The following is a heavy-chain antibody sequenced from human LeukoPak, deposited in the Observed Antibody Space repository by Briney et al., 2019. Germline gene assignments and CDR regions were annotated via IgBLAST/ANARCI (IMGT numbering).Heavy chain of an antibody. J-gene: IGHJ4*02. CDR2: IYYSGTT. Sequence: KSSETLSLTCSVSGGSISRYYWGWIRQPPGKGLEWIGYIYYSGTTNYNPSLKSRVTISVDTPKNQFSLRLSSVAAADTAVYYCARDQSGAYIFDYWGQGTLVTVSS. V-gene: IGHV4-59*01. CDR1: GGSISRYY. D-gene: IGHD1-26*01. CDR3: ARDQSGAYIFDY.